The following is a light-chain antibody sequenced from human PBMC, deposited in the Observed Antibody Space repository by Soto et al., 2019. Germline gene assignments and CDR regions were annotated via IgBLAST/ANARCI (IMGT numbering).Light chain of an antibody. Sequence: EVVLKQSPGTLSLSRGERATLSCRASERIYSAYLGWYQQKPGQAPRLLIYGTSSRATGIPDRFSGSGSGTDFTLTISRLEPEDFAVYYCQQYGNSPITFGQGTRLE. V-gene: IGKV3-20*01. CDR1: ERIYSAY. J-gene: IGKJ5*01. CDR3: QQYGNSPIT. CDR2: GTS.